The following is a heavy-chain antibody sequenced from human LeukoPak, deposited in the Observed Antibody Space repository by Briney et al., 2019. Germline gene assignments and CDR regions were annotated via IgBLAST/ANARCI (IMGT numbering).Heavy chain of an antibody. D-gene: IGHD3-10*01. V-gene: IGHV4-4*07. CDR3: ARGSRRRGSGSYYTVYYYYYMDV. Sequence: PSETLSLTCTVSGYSISSGYYWSWIRQPAGKGLEWIGRIYTSGSTNYNPSLKSRVTMSVDTSKNQFSLKLSSVTAADTAVYYCARGSRRRGSGSYYTVYYYYYMDVWGKGTTVTISS. CDR1: GYSISSGYY. CDR2: IYTSGST. J-gene: IGHJ6*03.